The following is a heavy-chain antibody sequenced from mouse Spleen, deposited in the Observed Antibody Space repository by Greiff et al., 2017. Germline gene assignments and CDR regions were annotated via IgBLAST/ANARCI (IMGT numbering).Heavy chain of an antibody. CDR2: IDPENGDT. CDR1: GFNIKDDY. D-gene: IGHD3-2*01. CDR3: TTPDSSGYDAMDY. V-gene: IGHV14-4*01. Sequence: DVKLVESGAELVRPGASVKLSCTASGFNIKDDYMHWVKQRPEQGLEWIGWIDPENGDTEYASKFQGKATITADTSSNTAYLQLSSLTSEDTAVYYCTTPDSSGYDAMDYWGQGTSVTVSS. J-gene: IGHJ4*01.